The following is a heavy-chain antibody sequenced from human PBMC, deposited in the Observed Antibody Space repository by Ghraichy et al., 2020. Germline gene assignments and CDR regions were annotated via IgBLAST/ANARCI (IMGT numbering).Heavy chain of an antibody. CDR3: AKDRTLGYCSSTSCHERTPYYYYGMDV. J-gene: IGHJ6*02. CDR2: ISGSGGST. CDR1: GFTFSSYA. V-gene: IGHV3-23*01. Sequence: GSLRLSCAASGFTFSSYAMSWVRQAQGKGLEWVSAISGSGGSTYYADSVKGRFTISRDNSKNTLYLQMNSLRAEDTAVYYCAKDRTLGYCSSTSCHERTPYYYYGMDVWGQGTTVTVSS. D-gene: IGHD2-2*01.